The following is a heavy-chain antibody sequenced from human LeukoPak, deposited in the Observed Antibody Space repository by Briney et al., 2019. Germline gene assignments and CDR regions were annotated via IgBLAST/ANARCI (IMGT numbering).Heavy chain of an antibody. CDR3: ARDSDYYDSSGTSSYFDY. V-gene: IGHV3-7*01. J-gene: IGHJ4*02. Sequence: PGGSLRLSCAASGFTFSSYWMSWVRQAPGKGLEGVANIKQDESEKYYVDSVKGRFTISRDNAKNSLYLQMNSLRAEDTAVYYCARDSDYYDSSGTSSYFDYWGQGTLVTVSS. CDR1: GFTFSSYW. CDR2: IKQDESEK. D-gene: IGHD3-22*01.